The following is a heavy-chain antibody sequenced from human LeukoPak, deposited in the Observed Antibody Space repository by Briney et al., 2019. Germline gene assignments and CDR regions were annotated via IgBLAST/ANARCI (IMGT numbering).Heavy chain of an antibody. CDR3: AGGRNWGDLARAINYYYYYMDV. CDR1: GYTFTSYD. Sequence: GASVKVSCKASGYTFTSYDIHWVRQATGQGLEWMGWMNPNSGNTGYAQKFQGRVTITRNTSISTAYMELSSLRSEDTAVYYCAGGRNWGDLARAINYYYYYMDVWGKGTTVTVSS. J-gene: IGHJ6*03. V-gene: IGHV1-8*03. D-gene: IGHD3-16*01. CDR2: MNPNSGNT.